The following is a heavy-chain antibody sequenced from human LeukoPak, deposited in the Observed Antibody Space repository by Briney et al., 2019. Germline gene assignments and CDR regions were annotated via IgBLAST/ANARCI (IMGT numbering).Heavy chain of an antibody. CDR3: ARDRYCTNGVCSSYYYYGMDV. D-gene: IGHD2-8*01. J-gene: IGHJ6*02. V-gene: IGHV3-21*01. CDR2: ISSSSSYI. CDR1: GFTFSNAW. Sequence: PGGSLRLSCAASGFTFSNAWMSWVRQAPGKGLEWVSSISSSSSYIYYADSVKGRFTISRDNAKNSLYLQMNSLRAEDTAVYYCARDRYCTNGVCSSYYYYGMDVWGQGTTVTVSS.